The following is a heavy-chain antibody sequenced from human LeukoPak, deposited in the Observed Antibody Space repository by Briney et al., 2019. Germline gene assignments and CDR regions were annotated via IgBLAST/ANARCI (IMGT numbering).Heavy chain of an antibody. CDR2: IKSKTDGGTT. Sequence: GGSLRLSCAASGFTFSNAWMSWVRQAPGKGLEWVGRIKSKTDGGTTDYAAPVKGRFTISRDDSKNTLYLQMNSLKTEDTAVYYCTTEDIVVVPAASFDYWGQGTLVTVSS. CDR1: GFTFSNAW. J-gene: IGHJ4*02. CDR3: TTEDIVVVPAASFDY. V-gene: IGHV3-15*01. D-gene: IGHD2-2*01.